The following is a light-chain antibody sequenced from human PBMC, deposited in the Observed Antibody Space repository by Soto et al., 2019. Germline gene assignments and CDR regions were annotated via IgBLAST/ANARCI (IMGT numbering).Light chain of an antibody. CDR1: SSDVGGYNH. CDR3: SSYTSTSTRVV. V-gene: IGLV2-14*01. Sequence: QSALTQPASVSGSPGQSISISCTGSSSDVGGYNHVSWYQQHPGKAPKLLIYEVSNRPSGVSRRFSGSKSANTASLTMSGLQAEDEADYYCSSYTSTSTRVVFGGGTKLTVL. J-gene: IGLJ2*01. CDR2: EVS.